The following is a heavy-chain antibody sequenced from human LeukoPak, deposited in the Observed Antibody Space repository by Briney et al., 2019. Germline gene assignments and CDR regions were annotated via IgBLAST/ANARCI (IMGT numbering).Heavy chain of an antibody. J-gene: IGHJ6*03. CDR3: TRGPNYNYYYYMDV. D-gene: IGHD3-10*01. CDR2: IRSKAYGGTT. V-gene: IGHV3-49*03. Sequence: GGSLRLSCTASGFTFGDYAMSWFRQAPGKGLEWVGFIRSKAYGGTTEYAASVKGRFTISRDDSKSIAYPQMNSLKTEDTAVYYCTRGPNYNYYYYMDVWGKGTTVTVSS. CDR1: GFTFGDYA.